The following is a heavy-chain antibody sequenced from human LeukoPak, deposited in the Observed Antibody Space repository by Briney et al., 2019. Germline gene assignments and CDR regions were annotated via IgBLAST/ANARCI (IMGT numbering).Heavy chain of an antibody. CDR1: GFTFSSYS. J-gene: IGHJ4*02. D-gene: IGHD2-15*01. CDR2: ISSSSSYI. Sequence: PGGSLRLFCAASGFTFSSYSMNWVRQAPGKGLEWVSSISSSSSYIYYADSVKGRFTISRDNAKNSLYLQMNSLRAEDTAVYYCARDPVSDQYCSGGSCSSYWGQGTLVTVSS. V-gene: IGHV3-21*01. CDR3: ARDPVSDQYCSGGSCSSY.